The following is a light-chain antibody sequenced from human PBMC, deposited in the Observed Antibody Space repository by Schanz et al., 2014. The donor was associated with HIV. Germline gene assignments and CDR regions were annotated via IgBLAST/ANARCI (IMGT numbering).Light chain of an antibody. V-gene: IGKV3-20*01. CDR3: QQYGSPPWT. CDR2: GAS. CDR1: QSVSSNF. Sequence: EIVLTQSPVILSLSPGERATLSCRASQSVSSNFIAWYQQSPGQAPRLLIYGASNRATGIPDRFSGSESGTYFTLTISRVEPEDYAVYYCQQYGSPPWTFGQGTKVEV. J-gene: IGKJ1*01.